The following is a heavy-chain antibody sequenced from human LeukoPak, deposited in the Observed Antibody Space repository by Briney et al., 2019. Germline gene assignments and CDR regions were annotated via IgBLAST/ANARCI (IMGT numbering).Heavy chain of an antibody. CDR3: ASWTTKFHY. V-gene: IGHV4-59*01. Sequence: SETLSLTCTVSGGSISSYYWSWIRQPPGKGLEWIGYIYYSGGTNYNPSLKSRVTISVDTSKNQFSLKLSSATAADTAVYYCASWTTKFHYWGQGTLVTVSS. CDR1: GGSISSYY. D-gene: IGHD1-26*01. CDR2: IYYSGGT. J-gene: IGHJ4*02.